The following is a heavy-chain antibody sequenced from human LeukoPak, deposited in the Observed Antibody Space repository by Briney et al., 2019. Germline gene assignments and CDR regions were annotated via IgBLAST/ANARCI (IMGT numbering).Heavy chain of an antibody. CDR3: VNSAGELPVFDY. CDR1: GGSISSYY. Sequence: NPSETLSLTCTVSGGSISSYYWSWIRQPAGKGLEWIGRIYTSGSTNYNPSLKSRVTMSVDTSKNQFSLKLSSVTAADTAVYYCVNSAGELPVFDYWGQGTLVTVSS. V-gene: IGHV4-4*07. D-gene: IGHD1-26*01. CDR2: IYTSGST. J-gene: IGHJ4*02.